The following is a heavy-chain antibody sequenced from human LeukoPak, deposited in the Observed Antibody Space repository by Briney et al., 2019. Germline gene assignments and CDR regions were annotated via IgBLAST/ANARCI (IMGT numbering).Heavy chain of an antibody. J-gene: IGHJ6*02. CDR1: GGSISSYY. CDR3: ARDDLNGRYGMDV. V-gene: IGHV4-59*01. Sequence: PSHSLSLTCTVSGGSISSYYWTWIRQPPGKGLEWIGCVHYSGYTNYNPSLKSRVTISADTSKNQSSLKLSSVTAADSAVYYCARDDLNGRYGMDVWGQGTTVTVSS. CDR2: VHYSGYT. D-gene: IGHD2-8*01.